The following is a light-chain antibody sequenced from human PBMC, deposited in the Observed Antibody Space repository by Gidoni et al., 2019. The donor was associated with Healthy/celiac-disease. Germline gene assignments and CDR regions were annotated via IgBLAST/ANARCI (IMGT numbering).Light chain of an antibody. V-gene: IGKV1-12*01. CDR2: AAS. CDR3: QQANSFPPT. CDR1: QGISSW. J-gene: IGKJ1*01. Sequence: DIQMTQSPSSVSASVGDRVTSTCRASQGISSWVAWYQQKPGKAPTLLIYAASSLQSGVPARFSGSGSGTDFTLTISSLQPEDFATYYCQQANSFPPTFCQGTKVEIK.